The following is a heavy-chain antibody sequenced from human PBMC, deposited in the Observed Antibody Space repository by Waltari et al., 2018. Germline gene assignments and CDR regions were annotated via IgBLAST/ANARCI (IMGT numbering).Heavy chain of an antibody. V-gene: IGHV3-33*01. CDR1: GFTFSSYG. Sequence: QVQLVESGGGVVQPGRSLRLSCAASGFTFSSYGMHWVRRAPGKGLEWVAVIWYDGSNKYYADSGKGRFTISRDNSKNTLYLQMNSLRAEDTAVYYCARDTYGGNSGIDYWGQGTLVTVSS. J-gene: IGHJ4*02. CDR3: ARDTYGGNSGIDY. CDR2: IWYDGSNK. D-gene: IGHD4-17*01.